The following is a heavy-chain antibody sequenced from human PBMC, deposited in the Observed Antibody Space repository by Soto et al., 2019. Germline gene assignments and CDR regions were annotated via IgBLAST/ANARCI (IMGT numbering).Heavy chain of an antibody. J-gene: IGHJ4*02. Sequence: SGPTLVNPTQTLTLTCTFSGFSLSTSGVGVGWIRQPPGKALEWLALIYWDDDKRYSPSLKSRLTITKDTSKNQVVLTMTNMDPVDTATYYCAQGYIAAAEGYFDYWGQGTLVTVSS. V-gene: IGHV2-5*02. CDR1: GFSLSTSGVG. CDR2: IYWDDDK. CDR3: AQGYIAAAEGYFDY. D-gene: IGHD6-13*01.